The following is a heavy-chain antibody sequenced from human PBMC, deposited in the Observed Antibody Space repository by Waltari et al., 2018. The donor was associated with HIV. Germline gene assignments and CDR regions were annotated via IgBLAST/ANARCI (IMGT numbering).Heavy chain of an antibody. Sequence: VETGRTVIRPGGSLRFSCSPFTFSAANNYVTWLRLAPGGGLEGFPPIYLDDTSHYADSVKGRFVISRDKFRNTVNLLLNYLLFEDSATYFCVTGVRYYGPWGQGLPVTVS. V-gene: IGHV3-53*05. CDR1: TFSAANNY. CDR2: IYLDDTS. J-gene: IGHJ5*02. D-gene: IGHD3-10*01. CDR3: VTGVRYYGP.